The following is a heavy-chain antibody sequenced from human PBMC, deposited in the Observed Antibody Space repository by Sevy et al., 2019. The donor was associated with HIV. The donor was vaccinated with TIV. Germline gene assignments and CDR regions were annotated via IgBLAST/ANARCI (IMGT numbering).Heavy chain of an antibody. Sequence: GESLKISCKGSGYSFTSYWIGWVRQMPGKGLEWMGIIYPGDSDTRYSPSFQGQVTISADKSISTAYLQWSSLTGSDTAMYYCARLAGYASSGYYYPFDYWGQGTLVTVSS. CDR2: IYPGDSDT. J-gene: IGHJ4*02. CDR3: ARLAGYASSGYYYPFDY. CDR1: GYSFTSYW. D-gene: IGHD3-22*01. V-gene: IGHV5-51*01.